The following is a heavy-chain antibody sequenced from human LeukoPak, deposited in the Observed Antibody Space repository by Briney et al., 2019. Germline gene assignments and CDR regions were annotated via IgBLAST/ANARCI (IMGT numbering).Heavy chain of an antibody. CDR3: ARDPDAFDI. CDR1: GGSISSYY. V-gene: IGHV4-59*01. Sequence: PSETLSFTCTVSGGSISSYYWSWIRQPPGKGLEWIGYIYYSGSTNYNPSLKSRVTISVDTSKNQFSLKLSSVTAADTAVYYCARDPDAFDIWGQGTMVTVSS. CDR2: IYYSGST. J-gene: IGHJ3*02.